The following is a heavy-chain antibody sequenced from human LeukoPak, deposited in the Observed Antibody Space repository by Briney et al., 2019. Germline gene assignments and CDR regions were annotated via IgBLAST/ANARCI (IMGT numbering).Heavy chain of an antibody. Sequence: GGSLRLSCAASGFNFSGSAMHWVRQTSGKGLEWVGRIRSKANSYATAYAAPVSGRFTISRDDSKNTAYLQMNSLITEDTAVYYCTSRPAVEMATVGDYWGQGTLVTVSS. J-gene: IGHJ4*02. CDR2: IRSKANSYAT. D-gene: IGHD5-24*01. CDR3: TSRPAVEMATVGDY. V-gene: IGHV3-73*01. CDR1: GFNFSGSA.